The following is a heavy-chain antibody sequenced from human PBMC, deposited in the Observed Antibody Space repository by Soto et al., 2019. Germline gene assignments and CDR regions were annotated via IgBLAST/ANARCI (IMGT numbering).Heavy chain of an antibody. Sequence: PGGTLNLSCEASRFTFSTYSLTWARQAPGKGLQWVSYISGGSKTKYYADSVKGRFTISRDNAKNSLYLQKNSLRAEDSSIYYCTRDRREATTAYWGHGALVTVSS. J-gene: IGHJ4*01. CDR1: RFTFSTYS. V-gene: IGHV3-48*01. CDR3: TRDRREATTAY. D-gene: IGHD2-21*02. CDR2: ISGGSKTK.